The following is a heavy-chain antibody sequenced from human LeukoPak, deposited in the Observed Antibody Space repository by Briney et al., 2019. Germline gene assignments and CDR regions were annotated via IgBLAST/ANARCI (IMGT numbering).Heavy chain of an antibody. CDR3: ARDPTSSWDTAFDN. CDR1: GFTFNTYT. Sequence: PGGSLRLSCAASGFTFNTYTMNWVRQAPGKGLEWVSSISSGTSYIYYADSVKGRFTISRDNAKNSLYLQMNSLRAEDTAVYYCARDPTSSWDTAFDNWGQGTMVTVSS. D-gene: IGHD5-18*01. V-gene: IGHV3-21*01. J-gene: IGHJ3*02. CDR2: ISSGTSYI.